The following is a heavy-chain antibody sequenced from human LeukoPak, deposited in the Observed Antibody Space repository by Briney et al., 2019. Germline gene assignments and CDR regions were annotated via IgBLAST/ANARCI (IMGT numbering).Heavy chain of an antibody. D-gene: IGHD1-26*01. V-gene: IGHV3-30*04. CDR2: ISYDGSNK. CDR1: GFTFSSYV. CDR3: AKDESGSYPLGTFDI. J-gene: IGHJ3*02. Sequence: RGSLRLSCAASGFTFSSYVMHWVRQAPGKGLEWVAIISYDGSNKYYADSVKGRFTISRDNSKNTLYLQMNSLRAEDTAVYYCAKDESGSYPLGTFDIWGQGTMVTVSS.